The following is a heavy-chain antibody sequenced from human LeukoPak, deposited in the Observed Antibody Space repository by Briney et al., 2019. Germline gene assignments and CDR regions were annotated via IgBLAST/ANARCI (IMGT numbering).Heavy chain of an antibody. D-gene: IGHD5-24*01. J-gene: IGHJ3*02. V-gene: IGHV4-38-2*02. CDR2: IYHSGST. CDR3: AGEMATIIRLDAFDI. Sequence: SETLSLTXTVSGYSISSGYYWGWIRQPPGKGLEGIGSIYHSGSTFYNPSLKSRVTISVDTSKNQFSLKLSSVIAADTAVYYCAGEMATIIRLDAFDIWGQGTMVTVSS. CDR1: GYSISSGYY.